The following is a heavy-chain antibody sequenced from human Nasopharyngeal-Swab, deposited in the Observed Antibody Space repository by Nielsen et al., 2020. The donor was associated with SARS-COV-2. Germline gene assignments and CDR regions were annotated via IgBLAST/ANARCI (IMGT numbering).Heavy chain of an antibody. CDR2: ISWNSGSI. CDR1: GFTFDDYA. CDR3: ARGRGSSTSMIGY. Sequence: GGSLRLSCAASGFTFDDYAMHWVRQAPGKGLEWVSGISWNSGSIGYADSVKGRFTISTDNAKSTLYLEMNSLRTEDTAVYYCARGRGSSTSMIGYWGQGTLVTVSS. V-gene: IGHV3-9*01. D-gene: IGHD2/OR15-2a*01. J-gene: IGHJ4*02.